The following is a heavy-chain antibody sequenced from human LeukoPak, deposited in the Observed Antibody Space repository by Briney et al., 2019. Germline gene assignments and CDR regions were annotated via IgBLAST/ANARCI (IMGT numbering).Heavy chain of an antibody. Sequence: GESLKISCQGSGYSFTTYWIGWVRQMPGKGLEWMGIIYPGDSDTRYSPSFQGQVTISADNSISTAYLQWSSLKASDTAMYYCARATWELVDPYYFDYWGQGTHVTVSS. J-gene: IGHJ4*02. V-gene: IGHV5-51*01. CDR3: ARATWELVDPYYFDY. CDR1: GYSFTTYW. D-gene: IGHD1-26*01. CDR2: IYPGDSDT.